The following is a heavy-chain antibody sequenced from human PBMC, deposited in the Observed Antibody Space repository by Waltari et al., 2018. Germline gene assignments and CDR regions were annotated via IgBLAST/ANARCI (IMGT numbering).Heavy chain of an antibody. J-gene: IGHJ3*02. Sequence: QVQLQESGPGLVKPSETLSLTCTVSGGSISSYYWSWIRQPPGKGLEWIGYIYYSGSTNYNPSLKSRVTISVDTSKNQFSLKLSSVTAADTAVYYCARDKERGAFDIWGQGTMVTVSS. D-gene: IGHD3-16*01. CDR3: ARDKERGAFDI. V-gene: IGHV4-59*01. CDR2: IYYSGST. CDR1: GGSISSYY.